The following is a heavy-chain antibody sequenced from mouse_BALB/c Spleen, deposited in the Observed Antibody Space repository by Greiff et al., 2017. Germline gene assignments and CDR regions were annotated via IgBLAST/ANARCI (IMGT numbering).Heavy chain of an antibody. J-gene: IGHJ4*01. CDR1: GFNIKDTY. V-gene: IGHV14-3*02. Sequence: EVKLVESGAELVKPGASVKLSCTASGFNIKDTYMHWVKQRPEQGLEWIGRIDPANGNTKYDPKFQGKATITADTSSNTAYLQLSSLTSEDTAVYYCARGGLRRAMDYWGQGTSVTVSS. CDR3: ARGGLRRAMDY. D-gene: IGHD2-4*01. CDR2: IDPANGNT.